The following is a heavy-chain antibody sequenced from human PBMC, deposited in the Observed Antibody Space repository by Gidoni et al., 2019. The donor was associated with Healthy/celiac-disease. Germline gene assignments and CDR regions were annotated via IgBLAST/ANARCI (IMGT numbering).Heavy chain of an antibody. CDR2: ISYDGSNT. CDR3: ARDRYDILTGYGYYYYGMDV. J-gene: IGHJ6*02. CDR1: GSTFSCYA. Sequence: QVQLVESGGVVVQPGWSLRLSGEASGSTFSCYAMHWVRQAPGKGLEWVAVISYDGSNTYYADSVKGRFTISRDNSKNTLYLQMNSLRAEDTAVYYCARDRYDILTGYGYYYYGMDVWGQGTTVTVSS. V-gene: IGHV3-30*04. D-gene: IGHD3-9*01.